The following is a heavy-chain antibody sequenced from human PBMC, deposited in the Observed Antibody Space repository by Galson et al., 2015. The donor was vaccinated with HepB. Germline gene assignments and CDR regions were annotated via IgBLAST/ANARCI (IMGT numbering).Heavy chain of an antibody. D-gene: IGHD3-10*01. Sequence: SETLSLTCTVSGGSISSSSYYWGWIRQPPGKGLEWIGSIYYSGSTYYNPSLKSRVTISVDTSKNQFSLKLSSVTAADTAVYYCARHSRVRGVTVDYWGQGTLVTVSS. CDR3: ARHSRVRGVTVDY. CDR2: IYYSGST. CDR1: GGSISSSSYY. J-gene: IGHJ4*02. V-gene: IGHV4-39*01.